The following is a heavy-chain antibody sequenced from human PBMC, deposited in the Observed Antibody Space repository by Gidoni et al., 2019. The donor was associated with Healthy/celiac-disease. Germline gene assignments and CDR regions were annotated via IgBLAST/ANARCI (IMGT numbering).Heavy chain of an antibody. CDR1: GGSFSGYY. J-gene: IGHJ5*02. V-gene: IGHV4-34*01. Sequence: QVQLQQWGAGLLKPSETLSLTCAVYGGSFSGYYWSWIRQPPGKGLEWIGEINHSGSTNYNPSLKSRVTISVDTSKNQFSLKLSSVTAADTAVYYCARRVVVTAIFNWFDPWGQGTLVTVSS. D-gene: IGHD2-21*02. CDR2: INHSGST. CDR3: ARRVVVTAIFNWFDP.